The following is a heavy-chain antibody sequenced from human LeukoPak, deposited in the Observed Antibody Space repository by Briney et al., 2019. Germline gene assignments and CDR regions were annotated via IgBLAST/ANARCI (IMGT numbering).Heavy chain of an antibody. CDR3: ARHVGYCSSTSCYLDAFDI. Sequence: SETLSLTCTVSGGSISSSSYYWGWIRQPPGKGLEWIGSIYYSGSTYYNPSLKSRVTISVDTSKTQFSLKLSSVTAADTAVYYCARHVGYCSSTSCYLDAFDIWGQGTMVTVSS. D-gene: IGHD2-2*01. V-gene: IGHV4-39*01. CDR1: GGSISSSSYY. J-gene: IGHJ3*02. CDR2: IYYSGST.